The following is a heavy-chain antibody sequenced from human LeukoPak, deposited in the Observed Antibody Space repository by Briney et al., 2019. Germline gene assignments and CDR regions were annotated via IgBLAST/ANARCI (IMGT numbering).Heavy chain of an antibody. CDR1: GYTFTSYG. Sequence: GASVKVSCKASGYTFTSYGISWVRQAPGQGLEWMGWISAYNGNTNYAQKLQGRVTITADESTSTAFMELSSLRSEDTAVYYCASNPYSGSYHHLDYWGQGTLVTVSS. V-gene: IGHV1-18*01. D-gene: IGHD1-26*01. J-gene: IGHJ4*02. CDR2: ISAYNGNT. CDR3: ASNPYSGSYHHLDY.